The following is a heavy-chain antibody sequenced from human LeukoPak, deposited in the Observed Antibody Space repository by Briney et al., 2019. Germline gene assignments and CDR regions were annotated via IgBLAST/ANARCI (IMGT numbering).Heavy chain of an antibody. CDR3: ARDWTFTRFSGSHPCAFDV. D-gene: IGHD3-10*01. CDR2: ISGSGGST. V-gene: IGHV3-23*01. CDR1: GFTFSSYA. Sequence: PGGSLRLSCAASGFTFSSYALSWVRQAPGKGLECVSAISGSGGSTYSADSLKGRFTISRDNSGNTLYLQMNSLRAEDTAVYYCARDWTFTRFSGSHPCAFDVWGQGTMVTVSS. J-gene: IGHJ3*01.